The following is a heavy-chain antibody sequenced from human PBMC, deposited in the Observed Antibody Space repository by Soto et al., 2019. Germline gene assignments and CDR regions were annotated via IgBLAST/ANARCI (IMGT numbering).Heavy chain of an antibody. D-gene: IGHD5-12*01. V-gene: IGHV1-69*01. CDR2: IIPISGRT. J-gene: IGHJ4*02. CDR1: GGTFSSLG. Sequence: QVQLVQSGAEVKRPGSSVKVSCEASGGTFSSLGFTWVRQAPGQGLEWMGGIIPISGRTTFAPKFLGRVTITADESTRTKYMELTALTSDHTAIYYCATRGTQGRWLEFADYWGQGTLVTVSS. CDR3: ATRGTQGRWLEFADY.